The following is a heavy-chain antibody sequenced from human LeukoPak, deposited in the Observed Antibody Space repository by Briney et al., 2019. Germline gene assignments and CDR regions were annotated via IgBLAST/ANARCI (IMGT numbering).Heavy chain of an antibody. Sequence: GGSLRLSCAASGFTFSSYSMNWVRQAPGKGLEWVSYISSSSSTIYYADSVKGRFTISRDNSKNTLYLQMNSLRAEDTAVYYCASVTVVAGRPDAFDIWGQGTMVTVSS. D-gene: IGHD6-19*01. J-gene: IGHJ3*02. CDR2: ISSSSSTI. CDR3: ASVTVVAGRPDAFDI. V-gene: IGHV3-48*01. CDR1: GFTFSSYS.